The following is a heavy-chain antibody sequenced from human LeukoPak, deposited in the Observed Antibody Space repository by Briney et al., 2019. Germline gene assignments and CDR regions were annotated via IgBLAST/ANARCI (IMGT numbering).Heavy chain of an antibody. CDR3: TTDTPPVVVPKP. CDR1: GFTFSNAW. D-gene: IGHD2-2*01. J-gene: IGHJ5*02. V-gene: IGHV3-15*01. CDR2: IKSKTDGGTT. Sequence: PGGSLRLSCAASGFTFSNAWMSWVRQAPGKGLEWVGRIKSKTDGGTTDYAAPVKGRFTISRDDSKNTLYLQMNSLKTEDTAVYYCTTDTPPVVVPKPWGQGTLVTVSS.